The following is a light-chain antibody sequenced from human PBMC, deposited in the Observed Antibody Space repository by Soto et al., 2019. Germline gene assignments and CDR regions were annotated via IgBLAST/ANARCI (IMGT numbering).Light chain of an antibody. CDR2: DVT. Sequence: VLTQPASVSGSPGQSITISCTGTSSDVGGYNYVSWYQQHPGKAPRFVIYDVTNRPSGVSNRFSGSKSGNTASLTISGLQAEDEADYYCSSYTTSNTRQVVFGTGPKVTVL. J-gene: IGLJ1*01. CDR1: SSDVGGYNY. CDR3: SSYTTSNTRQVV. V-gene: IGLV2-14*01.